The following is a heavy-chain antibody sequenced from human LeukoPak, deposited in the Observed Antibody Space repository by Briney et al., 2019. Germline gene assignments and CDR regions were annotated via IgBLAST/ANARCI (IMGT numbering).Heavy chain of an antibody. V-gene: IGHV1-69*05. CDR1: RGSFNSYA. D-gene: IGHD6-19*01. CDR3: ARAAVTPTSYYFDY. CDR2: IVPIFGTA. Sequence: SVTVSRKPSRGSFNSYAISWVRQAPGHGLEWMGGIVPIFGTANYAQKFQGRVTITTDESTSTAYMELSSLTSEDTAVYYCARAAVTPTSYYFDYWGQGTLVTVSS. J-gene: IGHJ4*02.